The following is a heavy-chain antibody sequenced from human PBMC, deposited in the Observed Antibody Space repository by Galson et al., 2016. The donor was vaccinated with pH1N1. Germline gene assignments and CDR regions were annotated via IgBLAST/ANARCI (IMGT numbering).Heavy chain of an antibody. V-gene: IGHV3-30*04. D-gene: IGHD5-24*01. Sequence: LRLSCAASGFAFNNYAVHWVRQAPGKGLEWVAIISYEGSDKYYADSVKGRFTISRDNSKNTLYLQMNSLRAGDTAIYYCAREGKRWLQFEALDIWGQGTMVTVSS. J-gene: IGHJ3*02. CDR3: AREGKRWLQFEALDI. CDR1: GFAFNNYA. CDR2: ISYEGSDK.